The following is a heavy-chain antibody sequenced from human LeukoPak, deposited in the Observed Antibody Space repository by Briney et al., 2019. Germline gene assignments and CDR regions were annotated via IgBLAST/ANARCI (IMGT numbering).Heavy chain of an antibody. CDR2: ISYDGSNK. CDR1: GFTFSSYG. CDR3: AKDYAAAANFFDY. Sequence: GGSLRLSCAASGFTFSSYGMHWVRQAPGKGLEWVAVISYDGSNKYYADSVKGRFTISRDNSKNTLYLQMNRLRAKDTAVYYCAKDYAAAANFFDYWGQGTLVTVSS. D-gene: IGHD6-13*01. J-gene: IGHJ4*02. V-gene: IGHV3-30*18.